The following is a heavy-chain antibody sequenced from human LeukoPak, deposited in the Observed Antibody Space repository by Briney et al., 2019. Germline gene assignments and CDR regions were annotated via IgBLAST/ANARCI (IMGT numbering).Heavy chain of an antibody. CDR1: GFTLSSYW. D-gene: IGHD1-26*01. V-gene: IGHV3-74*01. Sequence: GGSLTLSCSASGFTLSSYWMHWLRHAPGKGLVWVSRINTDGSSTNYADSVKGRFTVSRDNAKNTLYLQMNSLRAEDTAVYYCARVIGWDEPFDIWGQGTMVTVSS. CDR2: INTDGSST. CDR3: ARVIGWDEPFDI. J-gene: IGHJ3*02.